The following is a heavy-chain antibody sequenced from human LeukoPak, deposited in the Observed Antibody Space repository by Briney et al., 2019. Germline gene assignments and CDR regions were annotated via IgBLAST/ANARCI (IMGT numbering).Heavy chain of an antibody. CDR1: GGSISSYY. J-gene: IGHJ5*02. V-gene: IGHV4-59*12. Sequence: SETLSLTCTVSGGSISSYYWSWIRQPPGKGLEWIGYIYYSGSTNYNPSLKSRVTISVDRSKNQFSLKLSSVTAADTAVYYCARDHPPPGSSSWPGHGSDPWGQGTLVTVSS. CDR2: IYYSGST. D-gene: IGHD6-13*01. CDR3: ARDHPPPGSSSWPGHGSDP.